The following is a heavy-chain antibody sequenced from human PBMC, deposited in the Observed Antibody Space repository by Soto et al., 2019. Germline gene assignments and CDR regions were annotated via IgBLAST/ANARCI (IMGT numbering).Heavy chain of an antibody. D-gene: IGHD3-9*01. CDR2: IYYSGST. CDR1: GGSISSYY. Sequence: SETLSLTCTVSGGSISSYYWSWIRQPPGKGLEWIGYIYYSGSTNYNPSLKSRVTISVDTSKNQFSLKLSSVTAADTAVYYCARLFYDILTGYPPINWFDPWGQGTLVTVSS. J-gene: IGHJ5*02. V-gene: IGHV4-59*08. CDR3: ARLFYDILTGYPPINWFDP.